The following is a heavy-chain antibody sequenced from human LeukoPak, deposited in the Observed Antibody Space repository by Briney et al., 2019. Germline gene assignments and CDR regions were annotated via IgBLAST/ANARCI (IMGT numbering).Heavy chain of an antibody. CDR2: ISYDGSNK. V-gene: IGHV3-30*18. D-gene: IGHD3-10*01. CDR1: GFTFSSYG. J-gene: IGHJ4*02. CDR3: AKSGPFYYGSR. Sequence: GGSLRLSCAASGFTFSSYGMHWVRQAPGKALEWVAVISYDGSNKYYADSVKGRFTISRDNSKNTLYLQMNSLRAEDTAVYYCAKSGPFYYGSRWGQGTLVTVSS.